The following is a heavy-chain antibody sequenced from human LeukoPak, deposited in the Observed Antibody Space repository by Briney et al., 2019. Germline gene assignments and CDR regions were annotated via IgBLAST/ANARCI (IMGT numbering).Heavy chain of an antibody. CDR3: ARDFYDGFALDY. CDR1: GFTFYRKS. D-gene: IGHD2/OR15-2a*01. Sequence: GGSLRLSCEASGFTFYRKSMNWVRQAPGKGLEWVSSISSSGNYMYYADSVKGRFTISRDNAKNSLYLQMNSLRAEDTAVYYCARDFYDGFALDYWGQGTLVTVSS. V-gene: IGHV3-21*01. J-gene: IGHJ4*02. CDR2: ISSSGNYM.